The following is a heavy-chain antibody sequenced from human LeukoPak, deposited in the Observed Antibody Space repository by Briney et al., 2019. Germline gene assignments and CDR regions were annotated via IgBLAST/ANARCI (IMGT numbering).Heavy chain of an antibody. Sequence: PSETLSLTCAVYGGSFGGYYWSWIRQPPGKGLEWIGEINHSGSTNYNPSLKSRVTISVDTSKNQFSLKLSSVTAADTAVYYCARTYGYNDYWGQGTLVTVSS. CDR3: ARTYGYNDY. J-gene: IGHJ4*02. V-gene: IGHV4-34*01. D-gene: IGHD5-24*01. CDR2: INHSGST. CDR1: GGSFGGYY.